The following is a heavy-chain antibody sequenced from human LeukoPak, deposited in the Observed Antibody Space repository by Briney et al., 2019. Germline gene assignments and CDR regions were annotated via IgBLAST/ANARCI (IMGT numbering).Heavy chain of an antibody. Sequence: ASVKVSCKASGYTFTGYYMHWVRQAPGRGLEWMGWMNPNSGNTGYAQKFQGRVTITRNTSISTAYMELSSLRSEDTAVYYCARGKFRWGSYHYTDYWGQGTLVTVSS. D-gene: IGHD3-16*02. CDR3: ARGKFRWGSYHYTDY. J-gene: IGHJ4*02. V-gene: IGHV1-8*03. CDR2: MNPNSGNT. CDR1: GYTFTGYY.